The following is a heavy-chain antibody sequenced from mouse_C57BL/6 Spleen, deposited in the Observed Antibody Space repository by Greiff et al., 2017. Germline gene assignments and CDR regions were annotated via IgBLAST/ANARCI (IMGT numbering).Heavy chain of an antibody. CDR1: GFSLTSYG. CDR3: ARNGGLLWNHFDV. J-gene: IGHJ1*03. CDR2: IWSGGST. D-gene: IGHD1-1*02. Sequence: QVQLKQSGPGLVQPSQSLSITCTVSGFSLTSYGVHWVRQSPGKGLEWLGVIWSGGSTDSNAAFISRLSISKDNSKSQVFFKMNSLQADDTAIYYCARNGGLLWNHFDVWGTGTTVTVSS. V-gene: IGHV2-2*01.